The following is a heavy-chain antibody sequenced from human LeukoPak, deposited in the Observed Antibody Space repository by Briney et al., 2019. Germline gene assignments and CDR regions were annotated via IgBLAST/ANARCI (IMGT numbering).Heavy chain of an antibody. V-gene: IGHV1-69*06. CDR2: IIPIFGTA. CDR3: ARVARGYCSGGSCYSGWFDP. Sequence: GSSVKVSCKASGGTFSSYAISWVRQALGQGLEWMGGIIPIFGTANYAQKFQGRVTITADKSTSTAYMELSGLRSEDTAVYYCARVARGYCSGGSCYSGWFDPWGQGTLVTVSS. J-gene: IGHJ5*02. D-gene: IGHD2-15*01. CDR1: GGTFSSYA.